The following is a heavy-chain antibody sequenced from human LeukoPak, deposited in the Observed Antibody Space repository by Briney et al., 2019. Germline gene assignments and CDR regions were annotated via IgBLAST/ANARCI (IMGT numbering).Heavy chain of an antibody. CDR1: GFTFSSYA. CDR3: AKGTYYYGSGSQTFDP. D-gene: IGHD3-10*01. V-gene: IGHV3-23*01. Sequence: PGGSLRLSCAASGFTFSSYAMSWVRQAPGKGLEWVSAISGSGGSTYYADSVKGRLTISRDNSKNTLYLQMNSLRAEDTAVYYCAKGTYYYGSGSQTFDPWGQGTLVTVSS. CDR2: ISGSGGST. J-gene: IGHJ5*02.